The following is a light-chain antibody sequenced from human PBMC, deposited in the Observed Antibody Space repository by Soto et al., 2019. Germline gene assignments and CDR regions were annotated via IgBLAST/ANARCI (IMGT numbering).Light chain of an antibody. CDR1: QSLSSN. CDR2: GAS. V-gene: IGKV3-15*01. Sequence: EIVMTQSPATLSVSPGERATLSCRASQSLSSNLAWYQQKPGQAPRLLIYGASTRATGIPARFSGSVSGTEFTLTIRSLKSEDFEVYYCQQYNSWPPTFGQGTKVDIK. CDR3: QQYNSWPPT. J-gene: IGKJ1*01.